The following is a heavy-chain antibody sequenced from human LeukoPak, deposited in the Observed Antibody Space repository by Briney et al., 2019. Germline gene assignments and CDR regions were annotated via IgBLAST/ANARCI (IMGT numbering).Heavy chain of an antibody. V-gene: IGHV1-2*04. CDR1: GYTFTGYY. CDR2: INPNSGGT. J-gene: IGHJ4*02. D-gene: IGHD5-12*01. CDR3: ARGSRASTSGYQYYFDY. Sequence: PPASVKVSCKASGYTFTGYYMHWVRQAPGQGLEWMGWINPNSGGTNYAQKFQGWVTMTRDTSISTAYMELSRLRSDDTAVYYCARGSRASTSGYQYYFDYWGQGTLVTVSS.